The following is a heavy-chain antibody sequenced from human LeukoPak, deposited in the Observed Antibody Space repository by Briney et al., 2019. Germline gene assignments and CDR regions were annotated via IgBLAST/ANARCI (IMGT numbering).Heavy chain of an antibody. CDR1: GYTFTNYH. V-gene: IGHV1-18*01. J-gene: IGHJ1*01. CDR2: ISGYNSNT. D-gene: IGHD1-26*01. CDR3: ARGLSSGSYYSLEYFQH. Sequence: ASVKVSCKASGYTFTNYHVTWARQAPGQGLEWLGWISGYNSNTNYAQKLQGRVTMTTDTSTSTAYMELRSLRSDDTAVYYCARGLSSGSYYSLEYFQHWGQGTLVTVSS.